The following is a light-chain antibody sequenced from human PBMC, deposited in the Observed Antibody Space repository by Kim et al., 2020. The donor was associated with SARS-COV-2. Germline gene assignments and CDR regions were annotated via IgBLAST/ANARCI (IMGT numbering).Light chain of an antibody. J-gene: IGKJ2*01. V-gene: IGKV1-5*03. CDR2: KAS. CDR3: QQYYTYRRT. CDR1: QNIDIW. Sequence: DIQVTQSPSTLSASVGDRVNITCRVSQNIDIWLAWHQEKPGKAHKLLIFKASILESGVPSRFIGSGSGTQFTLTISSLQPDDFGTYYCQQYYTYRRTFGQGTKVDIK.